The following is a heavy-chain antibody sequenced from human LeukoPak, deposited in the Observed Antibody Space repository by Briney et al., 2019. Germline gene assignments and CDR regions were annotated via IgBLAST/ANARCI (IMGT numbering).Heavy chain of an antibody. J-gene: IGHJ4*02. D-gene: IGHD6-19*01. Sequence: SQTLSLTCTVSGGSISSGSYYWSWIRQPAGKGLEWIGRIYTSGSTNYNPSLKSRVTISVDTSKNQFSLKLSSVTAADTAVYYCARDGRAVAENEGDYFDYWGQGTLVTVSS. CDR1: GGSISSGSYY. CDR3: ARDGRAVAENEGDYFDY. CDR2: IYTSGST. V-gene: IGHV4-61*02.